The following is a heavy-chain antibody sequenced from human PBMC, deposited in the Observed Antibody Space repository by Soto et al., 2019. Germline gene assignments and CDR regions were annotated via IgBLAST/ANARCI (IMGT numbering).Heavy chain of an antibody. CDR2: IYHSGST. CDR1: GGSISSGGYS. V-gene: IGHV4-30-2*01. CDR3: GRATVTRVDY. Sequence: QLQLQESGSGLVKPSQTLSLTCAVSGGSISSGGYSWSWIRQPPGKGLEWIGYIYHSGSTYYNPSRKRRVTISVDRSKNQFSLKLSSVTAADTAVCYWGRATVTRVDYWGQGTLVTVSS. D-gene: IGHD4-17*01. J-gene: IGHJ4*02.